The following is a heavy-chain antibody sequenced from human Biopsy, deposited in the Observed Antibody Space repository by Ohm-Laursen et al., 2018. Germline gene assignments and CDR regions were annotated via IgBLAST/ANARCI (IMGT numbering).Heavy chain of an antibody. CDR3: ARGKYKDFSTGLPRPYHYTLDF. D-gene: IGHD3-22*01. CDR2: ISARDGVV. V-gene: IGHV3-11*01. J-gene: IGHJ6*02. CDR1: GLIFSDYY. Sequence: SLRLSCSAFGLIFSDYYMSWIRQAPGKGLEWIAYISARDGVVYYADSVKGRFTISRDNTNNSLCLQMTSLRPEDTAVFYCARGKYKDFSTGLPRPYHYTLDFWGPGTTVTVSS.